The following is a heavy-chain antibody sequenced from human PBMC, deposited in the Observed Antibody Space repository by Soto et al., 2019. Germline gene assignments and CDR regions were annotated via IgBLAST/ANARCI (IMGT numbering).Heavy chain of an antibody. CDR2: ISSSGRAI. D-gene: IGHD1-20*01. V-gene: IGHV3-48*03. J-gene: IGHJ4*02. Sequence: EVQLVESGGGLVQPGGSLRLSCAASGFTFSSYEMNWVRQAPGKGLEWVSYISSSGRAIYYADSVKGRFTISRDNAKNSLYLQMIGLRAEDTAVYYCARSGYNWNDGARGYFDYWGQGTLVTVSS. CDR3: ARSGYNWNDGARGYFDY. CDR1: GFTFSSYE.